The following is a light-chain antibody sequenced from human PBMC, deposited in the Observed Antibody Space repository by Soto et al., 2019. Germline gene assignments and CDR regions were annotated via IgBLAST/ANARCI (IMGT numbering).Light chain of an antibody. CDR1: QSISNY. V-gene: IGKV1-39*01. CDR3: QQSYSGPQT. CDR2: AAS. J-gene: IGKJ1*01. Sequence: DIQMTQSPSSLAASVGDRVTITCRASQSISNYLNWYQQKPGKAPKVLIYAASSLPSGVPSRFSGSGSGTDFTLTISSLQPADFATYYCQQSYSGPQTFGQGTKVDLK.